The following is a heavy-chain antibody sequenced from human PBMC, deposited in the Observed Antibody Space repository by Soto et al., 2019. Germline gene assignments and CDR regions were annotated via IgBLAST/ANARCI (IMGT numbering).Heavy chain of an antibody. CDR1: GGSFSGYY. CDR2: INHSGST. D-gene: IGHD2-15*01. V-gene: IGHV4-34*01. J-gene: IGHJ6*03. Sequence: QVQLQQWGAGLLKPSETLSLTCAVYGGSFSGYYWSWIRQPPGKGLEWIGEINHSGSTNYNPSLKSRVTISVDTSKNQFSLKLSSVTAADTAVYYCARGDDGGTVGFYYYYMDVWGKGTTVTVSS. CDR3: ARGDDGGTVGFYYYYMDV.